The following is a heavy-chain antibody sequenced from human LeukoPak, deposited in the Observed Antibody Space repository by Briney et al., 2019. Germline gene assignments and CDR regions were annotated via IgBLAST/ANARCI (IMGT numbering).Heavy chain of an antibody. V-gene: IGHV3-30*02. J-gene: IGHJ4*02. CDR2: IRYDGSNK. Sequence: SGGSLRLSCAASGFTFSSYGMHWVRQAPGKGLEWVAFIRYDGSNKYYADSVKGRFTISRDNSKNTLYLQMNSLRAEDTAVYYCAKVGIAAAGDTFDYWGQGTLVTVSS. D-gene: IGHD6-13*01. CDR3: AKVGIAAAGDTFDY. CDR1: GFTFSSYG.